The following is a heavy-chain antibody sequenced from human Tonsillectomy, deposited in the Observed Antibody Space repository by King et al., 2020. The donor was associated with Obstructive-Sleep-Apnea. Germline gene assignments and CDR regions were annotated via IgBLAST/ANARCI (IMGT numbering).Heavy chain of an antibody. Sequence: QLVQSGGGVVQPGRSLRLSCSTSRFPFLSYGMHWFRQAPGKGLEGWAVISYDGSNKHYADSVKVRFNIPRDNSKNTLYLQMNSLRAEDTAVYYCAKANYGDYSLGYGGQGTLVTVSS. D-gene: IGHD4-17*01. V-gene: IGHV3-30*18. CDR3: AKANYGDYSLGY. CDR2: ISYDGSNK. J-gene: IGHJ4*02. CDR1: RFPFLSYG.